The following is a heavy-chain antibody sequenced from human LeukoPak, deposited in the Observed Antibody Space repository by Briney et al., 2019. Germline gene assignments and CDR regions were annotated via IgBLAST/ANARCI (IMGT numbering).Heavy chain of an antibody. J-gene: IGHJ4*02. D-gene: IGHD3/OR15-3a*01. CDR1: GFTSSSYA. CDR2: ISGSGGST. V-gene: IGHV3-23*01. CDR3: AKDGTELYYFDY. Sequence: AGGSLRLSCAASGFTSSSYAMSWVRQAPGKGLEWVSAISGSGGSTYYGDSVKGRFTISRDNSKNTLYLQMNSLRAEDTAVYYCAKDGTELYYFDYWGQGTLVTVSS.